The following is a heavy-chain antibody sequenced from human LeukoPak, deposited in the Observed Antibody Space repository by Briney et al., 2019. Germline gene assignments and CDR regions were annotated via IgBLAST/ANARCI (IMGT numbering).Heavy chain of an antibody. Sequence: ASVKVSRKASGYTFTGYYMHWVRQAPGQGLEWMGWINPNSGGTNYAQKFQGRVTMTRDTSISTAYMELSRLRSDDTAVYYCARAALDYGDYAPFWYFDLWGRGTLVTVSS. CDR1: GYTFTGYY. CDR3: ARAALDYGDYAPFWYFDL. D-gene: IGHD4-17*01. CDR2: INPNSGGT. V-gene: IGHV1-2*02. J-gene: IGHJ2*01.